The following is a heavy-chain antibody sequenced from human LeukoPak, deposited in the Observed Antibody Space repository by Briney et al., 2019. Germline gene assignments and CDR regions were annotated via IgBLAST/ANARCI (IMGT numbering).Heavy chain of an antibody. CDR3: ARALYSSDWHVDY. J-gene: IGHJ4*02. D-gene: IGHD6-19*01. CDR2: IYYSGST. CDR1: GGSISSYY. Sequence: SETLSLTCTVSGGSISSYYWSWIRQPPGKGLEWIAYIYYSGSTNYNPSLKSRVTISVDTSKNQFSLKLSSVTAADTAVYYCARALYSSDWHVDYWGQGTLVTVSS. V-gene: IGHV4-59*01.